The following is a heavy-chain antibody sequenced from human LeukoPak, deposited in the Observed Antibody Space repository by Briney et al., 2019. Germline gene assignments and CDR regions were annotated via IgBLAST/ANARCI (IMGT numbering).Heavy chain of an antibody. V-gene: IGHV4-39*07. D-gene: IGHD3-10*02. CDR2: IYYSGST. J-gene: IGHJ4*02. Sequence: SETLSLTCTVSGGSISSSSYYWGWIRQPPGKGLEWIGSIYYSGSTYYNPSLKSRVTISVDTSKNQFSLKLSSVTAADTAVYYCASGGRSTDITLFHYWGQGTLVTVSS. CDR1: GGSISSSSYY. CDR3: ASGGRSTDITLFHY.